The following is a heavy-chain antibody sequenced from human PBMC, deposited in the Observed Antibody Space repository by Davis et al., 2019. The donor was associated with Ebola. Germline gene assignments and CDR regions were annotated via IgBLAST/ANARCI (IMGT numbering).Heavy chain of an antibody. Sequence: MPSETLSLTCPVSGASVSSGGYCWSWIRQLPGKGLEWIGYIYHSGSTNIRYSGSASYNPSLKSRVAISIDTSRNQFSLKLGSVTAADTAVYYCARDSRRFFDWLYVDYWGQGILVTVSA. CDR3: ARDSRRFFDWLYVDY. V-gene: IGHV4-31*03. CDR2: IYHSGSTNIRYSGSA. CDR1: GASVSSGGYC. J-gene: IGHJ4*02. D-gene: IGHD3-9*01.